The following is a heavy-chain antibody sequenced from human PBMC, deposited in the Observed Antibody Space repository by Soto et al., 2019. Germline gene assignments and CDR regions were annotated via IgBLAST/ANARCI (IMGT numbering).Heavy chain of an antibody. D-gene: IGHD4-17*01. J-gene: IGHJ4*02. CDR2: ISYSGST. Sequence: SETLSLTCTVSGGSISSYYWSWIRQPPGKGLEWIGYISYSGSTNYNPSLKSRVTISVDTSKNQFSLKLNFMTAADTAVYYCARDALGDATDYCGQGTLVTVSS. CDR3: ARDALGDATDY. V-gene: IGHV4-59*12. CDR1: GGSISSYY.